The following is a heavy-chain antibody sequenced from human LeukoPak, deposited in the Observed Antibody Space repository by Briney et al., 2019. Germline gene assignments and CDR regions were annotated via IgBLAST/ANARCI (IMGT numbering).Heavy chain of an antibody. J-gene: IGHJ4*02. V-gene: IGHV4-59*01. D-gene: IGHD1-26*01. CDR2: IYYSGST. Sequence: PSETLSLTCTVSGGSISSYYWSWIRQPPGKGLEWIGYIYYSGSTNYNPSLKSRVTISVDTSKNQFSLKLSSVTAADTAVYYCASSEGSYFRVFDYWGQGTLVTVSS. CDR3: ASSEGSYFRVFDY. CDR1: GGSISSYY.